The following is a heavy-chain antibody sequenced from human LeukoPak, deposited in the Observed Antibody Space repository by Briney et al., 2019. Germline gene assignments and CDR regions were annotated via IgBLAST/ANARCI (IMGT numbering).Heavy chain of an antibody. CDR1: GYTFTSYG. CDR3: ARWGDCSSTSCYGSSRWFDP. D-gene: IGHD2-2*01. Sequence: ASVKVSCKASGYTFTSYGISWVRQAPGQGLEWMGWISAYNGNTNYAQKFQDRVTMTTDTSTSTAYMELRSLRSDDTAVYYCARWGDCSSTSCYGSSRWFDPWGQGTLVTVSS. CDR2: ISAYNGNT. V-gene: IGHV1-18*01. J-gene: IGHJ5*02.